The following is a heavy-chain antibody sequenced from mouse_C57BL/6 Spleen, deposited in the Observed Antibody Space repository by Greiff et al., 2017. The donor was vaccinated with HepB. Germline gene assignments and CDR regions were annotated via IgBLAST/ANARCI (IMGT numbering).Heavy chain of an antibody. CDR3: ARDSYYYGGFAY. Sequence: EVKLQESGPGLVKPSQSLSLTCSVTGYSITSGYYWNWIRQFPGNKLEWMGYISYDGSNNYNPSLKNRISITRDTAKNQFFLKLNSVTTEDTATYYCARDSYYYGGFAYWGQGTLVTVSA. D-gene: IGHD1-1*01. CDR1: GYSITSGYY. J-gene: IGHJ3*01. CDR2: ISYDGSN. V-gene: IGHV3-6*01.